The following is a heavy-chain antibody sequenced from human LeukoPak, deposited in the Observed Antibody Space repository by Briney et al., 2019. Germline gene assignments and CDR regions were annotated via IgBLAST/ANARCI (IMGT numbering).Heavy chain of an antibody. CDR3: ARTYRDFDY. V-gene: IGHV5-51*01. D-gene: IGHD1-14*01. Sequence: GGSLKLSCAASGFTFSGSAMHWVRQASGKGLEWMGIIYPGDSDTKYSPSFQGQVTISADKSIDTAYLHWSSLKASDTAMYYCARTYRDFDYWGQGTLVTVSS. CDR2: IYPGDSDT. CDR1: GFTFSGSA. J-gene: IGHJ4*02.